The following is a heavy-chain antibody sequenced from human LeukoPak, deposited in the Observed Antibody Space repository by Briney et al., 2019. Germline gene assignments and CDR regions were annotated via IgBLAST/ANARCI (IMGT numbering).Heavy chain of an antibody. Sequence: ASVKVSCKASGYTFTGYYVHWVRQAPGQGLEWMGWINPNSGGTNYAQKFQGRVTMTRGTSISTAYMELSRLRSDDTAVYYCASIDYYGSGSHDYWGQGTLVTVSS. V-gene: IGHV1-2*02. CDR1: GYTFTGYY. CDR2: INPNSGGT. CDR3: ASIDYYGSGSHDY. J-gene: IGHJ4*02. D-gene: IGHD3-10*01.